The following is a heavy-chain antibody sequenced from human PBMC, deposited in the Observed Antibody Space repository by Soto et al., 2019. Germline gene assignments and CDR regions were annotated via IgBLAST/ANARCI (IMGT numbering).Heavy chain of an antibody. Sequence: QVQLVQSGAEVKKPGSSVKVSCKASGGTFSSYRINWVRQAPGQGLEWVGGIVPIYRTADYAQKFQGRVTITADESARTSYLELRSLKSQDTAVYYCVRDSGAKLSSSWGQGHLVTVSS. D-gene: IGHD6-13*01. CDR2: IVPIYRTA. CDR1: GGTFSSYR. J-gene: IGHJ4*02. CDR3: VRDSGAKLSSS. V-gene: IGHV1-69*01.